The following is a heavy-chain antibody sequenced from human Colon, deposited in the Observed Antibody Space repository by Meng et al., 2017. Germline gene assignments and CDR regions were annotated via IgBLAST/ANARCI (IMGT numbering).Heavy chain of an antibody. CDR2: IYTSGSTSGST. Sequence: QGQLQESGPGLVKPSETLSLTCTVSDGSITSYYWSWIRQPAGKGLEWIGRIYTSGSTSGSTNYNPSLKSRVTMSADTSKNQFSLKLSSVTAADTALYYCARGYSSGEGYFDYWGQGTLVTVSS. J-gene: IGHJ4*02. CDR3: ARGYSSGEGYFDY. V-gene: IGHV4-4*07. CDR1: DGSITSYY. D-gene: IGHD6-19*01.